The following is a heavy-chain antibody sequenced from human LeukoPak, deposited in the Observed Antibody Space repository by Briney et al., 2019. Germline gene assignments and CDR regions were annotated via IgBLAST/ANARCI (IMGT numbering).Heavy chain of an antibody. CDR2: IKSKTDGGTT. J-gene: IGHJ4*02. V-gene: IGHV3-15*01. Sequence: GGSLRLSCAASGFTFSNAWMNWVRQAPGKGLEWLGRIKSKTDGGTTDYAAPVKGRFTISRGDSKNTLYLQMNSLKTEDTAVYFCVSGDDSWGQGTLVTVSS. CDR1: GFTFSNAW. CDR3: VSGDDS.